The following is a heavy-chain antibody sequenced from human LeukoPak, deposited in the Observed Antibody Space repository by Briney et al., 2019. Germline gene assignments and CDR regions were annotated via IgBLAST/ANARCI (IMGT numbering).Heavy chain of an antibody. D-gene: IGHD5-18*01. CDR1: GFTFSSYS. Sequence: GGSLRLSCAASGFTFSSYSMNWVRQAPGKGLEWVSYISSSSSTIYYADSVKGRFTISGDNAKNSLYLQMNSLRAEDTALYYCARDLPDTAMVTYFDYWGQGTLVTVSS. V-gene: IGHV3-48*04. CDR3: ARDLPDTAMVTYFDY. CDR2: ISSSSSTI. J-gene: IGHJ4*02.